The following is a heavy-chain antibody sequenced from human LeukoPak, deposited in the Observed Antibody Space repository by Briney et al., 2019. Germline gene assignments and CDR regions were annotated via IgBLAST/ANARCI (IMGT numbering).Heavy chain of an antibody. V-gene: IGHV3-30*18. D-gene: IGHD2-2*01. J-gene: IGHJ4*02. CDR1: GFTFSSYG. Sequence: GGSLRLSCAASGFTFSSYGMHWVRQAPGKGLEWLAVISYDGSNKYYADSVKGRFTISRDNSKNTLYLQMNSLRAEDTAVYYCAKDGGCSSTSCYSPYYFDYWGQGTLVTVSS. CDR2: ISYDGSNK. CDR3: AKDGGCSSTSCYSPYYFDY.